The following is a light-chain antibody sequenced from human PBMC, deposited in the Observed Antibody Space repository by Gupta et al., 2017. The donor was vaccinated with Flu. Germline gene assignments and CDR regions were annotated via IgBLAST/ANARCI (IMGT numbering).Light chain of an antibody. CDR2: GAS. CDR3: QQDRNYPKYG. V-gene: IGKV3-20*01. CDR1: QSVSSNY. J-gene: IGKJ2*03. Sequence: EIVLTQSPGTLSLSPGERATLSCRARQSVSSNYLAWYQQKPGQAPRLLIYGASSRATGITDRFSGSGYGKELTLTISRREQEDFAGYYCQQDRNYPKYGFGQGTKLEIK.